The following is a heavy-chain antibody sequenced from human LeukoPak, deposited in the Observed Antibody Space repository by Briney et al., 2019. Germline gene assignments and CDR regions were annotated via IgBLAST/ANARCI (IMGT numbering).Heavy chain of an antibody. Sequence: SETLSLTCTVSGGSISSSSYYWGWIRQPPGKGLEWIGSIYYSGSTYYNPSLKSRVTISVDTSKNQFSLKLSSVTAADTAVYYCARLHLLAAAPPGGAFDIWGQGTMVTVSS. D-gene: IGHD6-13*01. CDR2: IYYSGST. J-gene: IGHJ3*02. CDR3: ARLHLLAAAPPGGAFDI. CDR1: GGSISSSSYY. V-gene: IGHV4-39*01.